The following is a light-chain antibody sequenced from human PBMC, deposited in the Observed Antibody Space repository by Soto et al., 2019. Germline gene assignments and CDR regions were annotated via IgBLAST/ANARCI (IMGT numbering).Light chain of an antibody. CDR2: DAS. CDR3: QQYNTYWT. CDR1: QSISYW. V-gene: IGKV1-5*01. J-gene: IGKJ1*01. Sequence: DIQMTQSPSTLSASVGDRVTITCRASQSISYWLAWYQQKPGKAPKLLIYDASSLESGVPSRFSGSGSGTEFTLTITSLQPDDLATYYCQQYNTYWTFGQGTKVDIK.